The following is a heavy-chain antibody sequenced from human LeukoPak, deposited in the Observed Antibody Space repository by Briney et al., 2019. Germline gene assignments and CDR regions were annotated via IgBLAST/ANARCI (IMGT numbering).Heavy chain of an antibody. CDR2: ISSSSSYI. J-gene: IGHJ4*02. Sequence: GGSLRLSCAASGFTSSSYSMNWVRQAPGKGLEWVSSISSSSSYIYYADSVKGRFTISRDNAKNSLYLQMNSLRAEDTAVYYCARLRLRSDYSGYWGQGTLVTVSS. V-gene: IGHV3-21*01. CDR3: ARLRLRSDYSGY. CDR1: GFTSSSYS.